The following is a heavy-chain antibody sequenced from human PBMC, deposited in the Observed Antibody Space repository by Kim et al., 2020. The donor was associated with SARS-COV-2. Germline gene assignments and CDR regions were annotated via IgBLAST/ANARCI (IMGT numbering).Heavy chain of an antibody. V-gene: IGHV3-30*07. CDR3: ARDPIFTNYYGFPNYFDY. J-gene: IGHJ4*02. Sequence: KGRFTISRDNSKNTLYLQMNSLRAEDTAVYYCARDPIFTNYYGFPNYFDYWGQGTLVTVSS. D-gene: IGHD3-10*01.